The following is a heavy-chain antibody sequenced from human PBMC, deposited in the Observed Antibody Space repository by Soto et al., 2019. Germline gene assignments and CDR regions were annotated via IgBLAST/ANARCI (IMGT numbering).Heavy chain of an antibody. D-gene: IGHD3-10*01. CDR2: ISYDGSNK. CDR1: GFTFSSYA. CDR3: ARDLLEGACDI. J-gene: IGHJ3*02. V-gene: IGHV3-30-3*01. Sequence: QVQLVESGGGVVQPGRSLRLSCAASGFTFSSYAMHWVRQAPGKGLEWVAVISYDGSNKYYADSVKGRFTISRDNSKNPLYLQMNSLRAEDTAAYYCARDLLEGACDIWGQGTMVTVSS.